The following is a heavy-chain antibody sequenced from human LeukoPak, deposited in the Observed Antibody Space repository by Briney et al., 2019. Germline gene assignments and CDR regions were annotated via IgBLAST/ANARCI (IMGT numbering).Heavy chain of an antibody. CDR1: ADIVSSNSAA. J-gene: IGHJ4*02. V-gene: IGHV6-1*01. Sequence: SQTLSRTCAISADIVSSNSAAWNWIRQPPSRGLEWLGRTYYRSKWSSDYAVSVKSRININPDTSENQFSLQLNSVTPEDTAVYYGARSRGAIVDYWGQGTLVTVSS. CDR3: ARSRGAIVDY. CDR2: TYYRSKWSS.